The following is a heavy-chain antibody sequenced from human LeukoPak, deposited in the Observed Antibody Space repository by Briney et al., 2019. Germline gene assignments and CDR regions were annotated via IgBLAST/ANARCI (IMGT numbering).Heavy chain of an antibody. J-gene: IGHJ4*02. CDR1: GYTFTGYY. CDR3: ARPRTEYSSGWYFDY. CDR2: INPSGGST. D-gene: IGHD6-19*01. Sequence: ASVKVSCKASGYTFTGYYMHWVRQAPGQGLEWMGIINPSGGSTSYAQKFQGRVTMTRDMSTSTVYMELSSLRSEDTAVYYCARPRTEYSSGWYFDYWGQGTLVTVSS. V-gene: IGHV1-46*01.